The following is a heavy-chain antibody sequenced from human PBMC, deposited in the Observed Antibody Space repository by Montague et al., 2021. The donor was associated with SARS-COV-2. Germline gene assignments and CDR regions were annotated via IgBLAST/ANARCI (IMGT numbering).Heavy chain of an antibody. CDR3: ARDSAPSITIFGVVIRQQNPRYYYYGMDV. CDR1: GGSISSYY. J-gene: IGHJ6*02. CDR2: IYYSGST. D-gene: IGHD3-3*01. Sequence: SETLSLTCTVSGGSISSYYWSWIRQPPGKGLEWIGSIYYSGSTYYNPSLKSRVTISVDTSKNQFSLKLSSVTAADTAVYYCARDSAPSITIFGVVIRQQNPRYYYYGMDVWGQGTTVTVSS. V-gene: IGHV4-59*12.